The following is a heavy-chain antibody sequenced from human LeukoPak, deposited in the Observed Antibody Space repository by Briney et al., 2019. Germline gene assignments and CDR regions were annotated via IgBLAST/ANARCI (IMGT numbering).Heavy chain of an antibody. CDR3: ASRSGSYYIHAFDI. CDR1: GFTFSSYW. D-gene: IGHD1-26*01. V-gene: IGHV3-7*02. CDR2: IKQDGSEK. J-gene: IGHJ3*02. Sequence: PGESLRLSCAASGFTFSSYWMSWVRQAPGKGLEWVANIKQDGSEKYYVDSVKGRFTISRDNAKNSLYLQMNSLRAEDTAVYYCASRSGSYYIHAFDIWGQGTVVTVSS.